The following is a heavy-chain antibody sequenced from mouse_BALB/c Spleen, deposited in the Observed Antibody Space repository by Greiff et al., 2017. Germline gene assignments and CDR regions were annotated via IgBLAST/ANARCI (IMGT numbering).Heavy chain of an antibody. Sequence: RVESGGGLVKPGGSLKLSCAASGFTFSDYYMYWVRQTPEKRLEWVATISDGGSYTYYPDSVKGRFTISRDNAKNNLYLQMSSLKSEDTAMYYCASPYGNYFAWFAYWGQGTLVTVSA. V-gene: IGHV5-4*02. CDR2: ISDGGSYT. CDR3: ASPYGNYFAWFAY. CDR1: GFTFSDYY. D-gene: IGHD2-10*02. J-gene: IGHJ3*01.